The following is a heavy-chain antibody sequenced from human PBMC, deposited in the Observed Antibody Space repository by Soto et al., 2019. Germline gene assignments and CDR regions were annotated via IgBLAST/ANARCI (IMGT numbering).Heavy chain of an antibody. Sequence: QMQLVQSGPEVKKPGTSVKVSCKASGFNFASSAVQWVRQARGQRLEWIGWIVVGSGNTNYAQKFQERVTITWDMSTSKASMGVSSLRSEDTAVYYCAADMGYYGSGSYFYCYYGMDVWGQGTTVTVSS. V-gene: IGHV1-58*01. J-gene: IGHJ6*02. CDR3: AADMGYYGSGSYFYCYYGMDV. CDR1: GFNFASSA. CDR2: IVVGSGNT. D-gene: IGHD3-10*01.